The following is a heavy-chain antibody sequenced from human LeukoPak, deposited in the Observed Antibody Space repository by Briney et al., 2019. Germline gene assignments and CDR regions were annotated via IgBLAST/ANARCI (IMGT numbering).Heavy chain of an antibody. CDR2: IYTTGIT. CDR3: ARVSSSWYQDWYFDL. V-gene: IGHV4-61*02. Sequence: SETLSLTCTVSGGSIASDNSYWSWIRQPAGKGLEWIGRIYTTGITSYNPSLKSRVTISVDTSKNQFSLKLSSVTAADTAVYYCARVSSSWYQDWYFDLWGRGTLVTVSS. CDR1: GGSIASDNSY. J-gene: IGHJ2*01. D-gene: IGHD6-13*01.